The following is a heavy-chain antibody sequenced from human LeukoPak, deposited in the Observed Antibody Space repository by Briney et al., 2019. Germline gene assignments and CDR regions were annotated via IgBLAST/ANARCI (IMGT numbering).Heavy chain of an antibody. CDR1: GFTFSSYW. CDR2: IKQDGSEK. V-gene: IGHV3-7*01. D-gene: IGHD3-10*01. Sequence: GGSLRLSCAASGFTFSSYWMSWVRQAPGKGLEWVANIKQDGSEKYYVDSVKGRFTISRDDAKNSLYLQMNSLRAEDTAVYYCARVWGSGNYYFYDYWGQGTLVTVSS. CDR3: ARVWGSGNYYFYDY. J-gene: IGHJ4*02.